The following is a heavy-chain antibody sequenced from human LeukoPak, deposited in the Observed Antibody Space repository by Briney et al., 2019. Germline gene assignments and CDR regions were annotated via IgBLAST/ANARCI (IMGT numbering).Heavy chain of an antibody. CDR2: INSDGINT. D-gene: IGHD4-17*01. J-gene: IGHJ4*02. Sequence: GGSLRLSCAASGFTFSNYWMHWVRQAPGKGLVWVSRINSDGINTSYADSVKGRFTTSRDNAKNTLNLQMNSLRAEDTAVYYCAKGHGGYRPYYFDYWGQGTLVTVSS. CDR3: AKGHGGYRPYYFDY. CDR1: GFTFSNYW. V-gene: IGHV3-74*01.